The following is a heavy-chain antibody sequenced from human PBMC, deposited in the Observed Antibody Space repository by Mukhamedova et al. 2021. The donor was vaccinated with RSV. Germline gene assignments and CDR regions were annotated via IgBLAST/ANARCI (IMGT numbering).Heavy chain of an antibody. CDR1: SSGINA. CDR2: IYYSGST. V-gene: IGHV4-61*01. Sequence: SSGINAEHMGRQPPGKGLEWIGYIYYSGSTNYNPSLKSRVTISVDTSKNQFSLKLSSVTAADTAVYYCAREDTLLGAVDYWGQGTLVTGSS. D-gene: IGHD5-18*01. CDR3: AREDTLLGAVDY. J-gene: IGHJ4*02.